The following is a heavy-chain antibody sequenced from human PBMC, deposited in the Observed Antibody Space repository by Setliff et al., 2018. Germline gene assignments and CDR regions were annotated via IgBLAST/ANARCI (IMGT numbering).Heavy chain of an antibody. D-gene: IGHD3-16*01. V-gene: IGHV4-39*01. CDR1: GGSIRSANYY. Sequence: SETLSLTCSVSGGSIRSANYYWGWIRQPPGKGLEWIGNIYYTGSTYYNASLKSRVTMSVDTSNNQFSLSLSSVTAADTAVYYCARLPNYVWGGPVDYWGKGTTVTVSS. J-gene: IGHJ6*04. CDR3: ARLPNYVWGGPVDY. CDR2: IYYTGST.